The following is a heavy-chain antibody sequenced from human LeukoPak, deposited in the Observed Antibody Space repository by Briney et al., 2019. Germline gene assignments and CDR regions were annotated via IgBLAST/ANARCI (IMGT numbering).Heavy chain of an antibody. Sequence: GGCLRLSCAASGFTFSTYWMSWVRQAPGKGLEWVASVKPDGSEEYYVDSVKGRFTASRDNAKNSLYLQMNSLRAEDTAVYYCARGESWAFAYWGQGTLVTVSS. V-gene: IGHV3-7*05. CDR1: GFTFSTYW. CDR2: VKPDGSEE. CDR3: ARGESWAFAY. J-gene: IGHJ4*02. D-gene: IGHD1-26*01.